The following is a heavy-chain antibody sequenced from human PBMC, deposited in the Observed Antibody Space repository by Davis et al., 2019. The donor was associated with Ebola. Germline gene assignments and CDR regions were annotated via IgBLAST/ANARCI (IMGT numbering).Heavy chain of an antibody. Sequence: ASVKVSCKASGYIFNSYYMHWVRQAPGQGLEWMGIINPSGGSTSYAQKFQGRVTMTRDTSTSTVYMELSSLRSEDTAVYYCAREEIVVVVAATYYYYGMDVWGQGTTVTVSS. CDR1: GYIFNSYY. D-gene: IGHD2-15*01. CDR2: INPSGGST. J-gene: IGHJ6*02. V-gene: IGHV1-46*02. CDR3: AREEIVVVVAATYYYYGMDV.